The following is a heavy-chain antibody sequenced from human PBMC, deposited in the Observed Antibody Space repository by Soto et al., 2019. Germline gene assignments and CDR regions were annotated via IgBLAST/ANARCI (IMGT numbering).Heavy chain of an antibody. CDR3: ARSLGFCISTSCYPDAFDI. CDR2: IYYSRST. V-gene: IGHV4-39*01. D-gene: IGHD2-2*01. J-gene: IGHJ3*02. CDR1: GGSISSSTYY. Sequence: QLQLQESGPGLVKPSETLSLTCTVSGGSISSSTYYWGWIRQPPGKGLEWIGTIYYSRSTYFNPSLKSRVTIYVDTSKNQFSLKLSSVTAADTAVYYCARSLGFCISTSCYPDAFDIWGQGTMVTVSS.